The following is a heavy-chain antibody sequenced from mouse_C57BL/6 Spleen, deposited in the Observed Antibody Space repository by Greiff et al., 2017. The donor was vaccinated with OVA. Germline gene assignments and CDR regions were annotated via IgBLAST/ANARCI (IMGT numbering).Heavy chain of an antibody. V-gene: IGHV1-76*01. J-gene: IGHJ2*01. CDR1: GYTFTDYY. CDR2: IYPGSGNT. Sequence: QVQLQQSGAELVRPGASVKLSCKASGYTFTDYYINWVKQRPGQGLEWIARIYPGSGNTYYNEKFKGKATLTAEKSSSTAYMQLSSLTSEDSAVYFCARSPFITTVVADFDYWGQGTTLTVSS. CDR3: ARSPFITTVVADFDY. D-gene: IGHD1-1*01.